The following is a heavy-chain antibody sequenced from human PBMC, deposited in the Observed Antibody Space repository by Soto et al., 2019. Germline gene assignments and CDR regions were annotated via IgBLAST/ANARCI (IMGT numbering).Heavy chain of an antibody. D-gene: IGHD1-7*01. CDR2: ISAYNGNT. Sequence: ASVKVSCKASGYTFTSYGISWVRQAPGQGLEWMGWISAYNGNTNYAQKLQGRVTMTTDTSTSTAYMELRSLRSDDTAVYYCARDSPLITGTTAADYYYGMDVWGQGTTVTVSS. J-gene: IGHJ6*02. V-gene: IGHV1-18*01. CDR3: ARDSPLITGTTAADYYYGMDV. CDR1: GYTFTSYG.